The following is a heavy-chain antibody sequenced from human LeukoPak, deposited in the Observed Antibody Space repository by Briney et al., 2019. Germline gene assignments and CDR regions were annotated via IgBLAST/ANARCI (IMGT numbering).Heavy chain of an antibody. D-gene: IGHD1-26*01. CDR2: ISPSNGDT. CDR3: ARVRYSGSFYD. Sequence: ASVKVSCKASGYTFTTFGISWLRQAPGQGLEWMGWISPSNGDTNYGQNFQGRLSMTTDTSTNTASMELRSLRSDDTAIYCWARVRYSGSFYDWGQGTLVTVSS. J-gene: IGHJ4*02. V-gene: IGHV1-18*01. CDR1: GYTFTTFG.